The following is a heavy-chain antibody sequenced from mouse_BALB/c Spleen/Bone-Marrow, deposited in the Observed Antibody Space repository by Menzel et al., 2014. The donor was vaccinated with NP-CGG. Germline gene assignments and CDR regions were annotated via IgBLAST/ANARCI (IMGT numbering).Heavy chain of an antibody. J-gene: IGHJ1*01. CDR3: VVHGNYWYFDV. V-gene: IGHV3-1*02. CDR1: GYSITSGYS. D-gene: IGHD2-1*01. CDR2: IHYSGST. Sequence: EVQLQESGPDLVKPSQSLSLTCTVTGYSITSGYSWHWIRQFPGNKLEWMGYIHYSGSTNYNPSLKSRISITRDTSKNQFSLQLNFVTTEDTATYYCVVHGNYWYFDVWGAGTTVTVSS.